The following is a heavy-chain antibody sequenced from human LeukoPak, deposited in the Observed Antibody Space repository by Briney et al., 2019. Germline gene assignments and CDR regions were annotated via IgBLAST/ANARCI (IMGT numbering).Heavy chain of an antibody. Sequence: GGSLRLSCAASGFTFSSYAMSWVRQAPGKGLEWVSAISGSGGSTYYADSVKGRFTISRDNSKNTLYLQMNSLRAEDTAVYYCAKDVVDSSSWYSSWFDPWGQGTLATVSS. CDR2: ISGSGGST. J-gene: IGHJ5*02. V-gene: IGHV3-23*01. CDR1: GFTFSSYA. D-gene: IGHD6-13*01. CDR3: AKDVVDSSSWYSSWFDP.